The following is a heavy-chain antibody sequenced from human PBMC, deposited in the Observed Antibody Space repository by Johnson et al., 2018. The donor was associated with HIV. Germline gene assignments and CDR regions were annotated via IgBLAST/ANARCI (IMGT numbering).Heavy chain of an antibody. CDR3: TTVGGILGTYAFDI. J-gene: IGHJ3*02. CDR2: IKSKTDGGTT. D-gene: IGHD2-8*02. V-gene: IGHV3-15*01. CDR1: GFTFINAW. Sequence: VQLVESGGGVVQPGGSLSLSCAASGFTFINAWMTWVRQSPGKGLEWVGRIKSKTDGGTTDYAAPVTGRFTISRDDSKNTLYLQMNSLKTEDTALYYCTTVGGILGTYAFDIWGQGTMVTVSS.